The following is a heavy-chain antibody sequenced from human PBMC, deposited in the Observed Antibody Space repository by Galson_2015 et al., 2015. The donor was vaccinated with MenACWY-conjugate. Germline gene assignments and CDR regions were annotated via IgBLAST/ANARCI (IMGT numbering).Heavy chain of an antibody. Sequence: SLRLSCAGSGFTFDDHGMYWVRQAPGKGLEWVSSINWTGDRPGYADSVKGRFPISRDNAKNPLYLQMNNLRAEDTAFYHCARGVEQWLVRPSTHFDIWGQGTLLTVSS. CDR3: ARGVEQWLVRPSTHFDI. J-gene: IGHJ3*02. CDR2: INWTGDRP. CDR1: GFTFDDHG. D-gene: IGHD6-19*01. V-gene: IGHV3-20*01.